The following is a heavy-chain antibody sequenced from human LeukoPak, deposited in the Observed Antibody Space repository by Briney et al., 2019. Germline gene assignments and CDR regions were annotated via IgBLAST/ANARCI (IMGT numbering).Heavy chain of an antibody. D-gene: IGHD5/OR15-5a*01. CDR2: IYPGDSDT. Sequence: GESLKISCKGSGYTFTNYWIAWVRQMPGKGLEWMGLIYPGDSDTRYSPSFQGQVTISADKSISTAYLQWSSLKASDTAMYYCARTVYGYYYYMDVWGKGTTVTISS. V-gene: IGHV5-51*01. CDR3: ARTVYGYYYYMDV. J-gene: IGHJ6*03. CDR1: GYTFTNYW.